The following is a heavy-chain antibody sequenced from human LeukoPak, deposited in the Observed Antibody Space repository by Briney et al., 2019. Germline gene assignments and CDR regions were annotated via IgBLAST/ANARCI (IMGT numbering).Heavy chain of an antibody. CDR3: ARSTSRGYYYDSSGYYSL. CDR2: INHSGST. V-gene: IGHV4-34*01. D-gene: IGHD3-22*01. Sequence: SETLSLTCAVYGGSFSGYYWSWIRQPPGKGLEWIGEINHSGSTNYNPSLKSRATISVDTSENQFSLKLSSVTAADTAVYYCARSTSRGYYYDSSGYYSLWGQGTLVTVSS. CDR1: GGSFSGYY. J-gene: IGHJ4*02.